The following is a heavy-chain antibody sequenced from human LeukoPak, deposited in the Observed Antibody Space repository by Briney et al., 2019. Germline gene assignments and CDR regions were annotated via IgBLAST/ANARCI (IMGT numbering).Heavy chain of an antibody. CDR3: GRDALVGYLSFYYMDV. Sequence: PSETLSLICTVSGGPIISHYWTWIRQSPVKGLEWIGDISNSGSTSYNPSLKSRVTISIDTSKNQFSLKLSSVTAADTAVSYCGRDALVGYLSFYYMDVWGKGSTVTVSS. CDR2: ISNSGST. D-gene: IGHD2-15*01. J-gene: IGHJ6*03. CDR1: GGPIISHY. V-gene: IGHV4-59*11.